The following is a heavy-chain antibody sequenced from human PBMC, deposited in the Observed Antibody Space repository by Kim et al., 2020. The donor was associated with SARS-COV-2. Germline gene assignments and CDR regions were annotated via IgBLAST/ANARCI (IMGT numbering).Heavy chain of an antibody. Sequence: SETLSLTCTVSGGSISSYYWSWIRQPPGKGLEWIGYIYYSWSTNYNPSLKSRVTISVDTSKNQFSLKLSSVTAADTAVYYCARGSTFGGVIVMCAFDIWGQGTMVTVSS. CDR1: GGSISSYY. CDR2: IYYSWST. J-gene: IGHJ3*02. V-gene: IGHV4-59*01. D-gene: IGHD3-16*02. CDR3: ARGSTFGGVIVMCAFDI.